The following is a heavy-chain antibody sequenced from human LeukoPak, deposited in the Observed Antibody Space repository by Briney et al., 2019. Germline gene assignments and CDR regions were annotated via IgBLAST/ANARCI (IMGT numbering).Heavy chain of an antibody. J-gene: IGHJ4*02. Sequence: GGSLRLSCAASGFTFSSYAMHWVRQAPGKGLEWVASIKQDGSEKYYVDSVKGRFTISRDNAKNSLYLQMNSLRAEDTAVYYCARDPASYYDSSGLITPNDYWGQGTLVTVSS. D-gene: IGHD3-22*01. V-gene: IGHV3-7*01. CDR2: IKQDGSEK. CDR1: GFTFSSYA. CDR3: ARDPASYYDSSGLITPNDY.